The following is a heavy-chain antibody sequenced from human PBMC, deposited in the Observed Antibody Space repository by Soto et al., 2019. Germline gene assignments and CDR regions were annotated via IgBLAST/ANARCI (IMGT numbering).Heavy chain of an antibody. V-gene: IGHV3-23*01. J-gene: IGHJ4*02. CDR2: ISTTGGSK. CDR1: GFTFSIFA. Sequence: PGGSLRLSCAASGFTFSIFAMSWVRQSPGKGLEWVSVISTTGGSKNYADSVKGRFTISRDNSKNTLYIQMNSLRVEDAATYYCAKASGESYPGSRLFDFWGQGTRVTVSS. D-gene: IGHD3-10*01. CDR3: AKASGESYPGSRLFDF.